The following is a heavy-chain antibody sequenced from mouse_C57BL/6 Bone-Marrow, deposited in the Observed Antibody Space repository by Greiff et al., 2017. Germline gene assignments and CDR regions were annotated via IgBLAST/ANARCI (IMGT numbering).Heavy chain of an antibody. V-gene: IGHV1-76*01. CDR1: GYTFTDYY. CDR3: ARGDYYGNPWFAY. D-gene: IGHD2-1*01. CDR2: IYPGSGNT. J-gene: IGHJ3*01. Sequence: QVQLQQSGAELVRPGASVKLSCKASGYTFTDYYINWVKQRPGQGLEWIARIYPGSGNTYYNEKFKGKATLTAEKSSITAYMQLSSLTSEDSAVYFCARGDYYGNPWFAYWGQGTLDTVSA.